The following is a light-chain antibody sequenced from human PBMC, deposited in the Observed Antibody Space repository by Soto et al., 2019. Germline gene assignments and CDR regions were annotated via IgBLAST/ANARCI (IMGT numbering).Light chain of an antibody. CDR1: ISDIGGYNY. CDR3: SSFAGSSNLSV. CDR2: EVD. V-gene: IGLV2-8*01. Sequence: QSVLTQPPSASGSPGQSVTISCSGTISDIGGYNYVSWYQQHPGKAPKLIIYEVDKRPSGVPGRFSGSKSGNTASLTVSGLQAEDEADYYCSSFAGSSNLSVFGGGTKLTVL. J-gene: IGLJ2*01.